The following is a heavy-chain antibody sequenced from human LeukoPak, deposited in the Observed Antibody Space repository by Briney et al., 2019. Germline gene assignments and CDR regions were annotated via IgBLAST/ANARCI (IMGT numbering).Heavy chain of an antibody. CDR3: ARENSVTDYFQH. D-gene: IGHD4-11*01. V-gene: IGHV3-11*01. Sequence: PGGSLRLSCAASGFTFSSYAMSWIRQAPGKGLEWVSYISSSGSTIYYADSVRGRFTISRDNAKNSLYLQMNSLRAEDTAVYYCARENSVTDYFQHWGQGTLVTVSS. CDR2: ISSSGSTI. CDR1: GFTFSSYA. J-gene: IGHJ1*01.